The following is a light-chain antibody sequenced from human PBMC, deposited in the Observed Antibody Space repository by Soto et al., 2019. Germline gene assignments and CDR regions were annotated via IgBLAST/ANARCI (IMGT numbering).Light chain of an antibody. Sequence: QSVLTQPPSASGTPGQRVTISCSGSSSDIGRNTVNWFQQLPGTAPKPLIYRNNQRPSGVPDRFSGSKSGTSASLAISGLQSEDEADYHCAAWDDSLNGWVFGGGTQLTVL. CDR1: SSDIGRNT. CDR2: RNN. J-gene: IGLJ7*01. CDR3: AAWDDSLNGWV. V-gene: IGLV1-44*01.